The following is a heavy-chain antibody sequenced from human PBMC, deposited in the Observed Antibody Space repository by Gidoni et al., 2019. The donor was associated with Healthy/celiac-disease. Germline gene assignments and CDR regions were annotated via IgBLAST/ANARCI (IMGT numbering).Heavy chain of an antibody. CDR1: GFTSDDYA. V-gene: IGHV3-9*02. Sequence: EVQLVESGGGWVQPGRSLRLYCADSGFTSDDYAMHWVRQAPGKGVEWVSGISWNSGSIGYADSVKGRFTISRDNAKNSLYLQMNSLRAEDTALYYCAKADGGYYDTMGYWGQGTLVTVSS. D-gene: IGHD3-22*01. CDR2: ISWNSGSI. CDR3: AKADGGYYDTMGY. J-gene: IGHJ4*02.